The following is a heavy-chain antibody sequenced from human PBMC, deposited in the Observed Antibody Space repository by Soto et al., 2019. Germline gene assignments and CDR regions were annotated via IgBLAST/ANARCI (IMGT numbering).Heavy chain of an antibody. CDR2: IYYSGST. CDR3: ARGSIAARPAFDY. D-gene: IGHD6-6*01. J-gene: IGHJ4*02. V-gene: IGHV4-59*01. Sequence: SETLSLTCTVSGGSISSYYWSWIRQPQGKGLEWIGYIYYSGSTNYNPSLKSRVTISVDTSKNQFSLKLSSVTAAYTAVYYCARGSIAARPAFDYWGQGSLVTVSS. CDR1: GGSISSYY.